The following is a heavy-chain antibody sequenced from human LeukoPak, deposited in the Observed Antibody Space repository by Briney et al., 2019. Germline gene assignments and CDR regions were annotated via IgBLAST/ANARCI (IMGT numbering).Heavy chain of an antibody. CDR2: IYYSGST. CDR3: ARSSIKRSWFDP. V-gene: IGHV4-59*01. Sequence: PSETLSLTCTVSGGSISSYYWSWIRQPPGKGLEWIGYIYYSGSTSYNPPLKSRVTISVDTSKNQFSLKLSSVTAADTAVYYCARSSIKRSWFDPWGQGTLVTVSS. CDR1: GGSISSYY. D-gene: IGHD3-10*01. J-gene: IGHJ5*02.